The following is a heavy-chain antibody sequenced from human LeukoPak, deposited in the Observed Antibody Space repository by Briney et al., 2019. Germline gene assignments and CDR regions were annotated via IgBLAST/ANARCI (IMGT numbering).Heavy chain of an antibody. J-gene: IGHJ5*02. CDR2: IYHSGST. CDR1: GGSISSSSYY. CDR3: ARKAYVRFIGSYYDFWSGYYTDNWFDP. D-gene: IGHD3-3*01. V-gene: IGHV4-39*07. Sequence: SETLSLTCTVSGGSISSSSYYWGWIRQPPGKGLEWIGSIYHSGSTYYNPSLKSRVTISVDTSKNQFSLKLSSVTAADTAVYYCARKAYVRFIGSYYDFWSGYYTDNWFDPWGQGTLVTVSS.